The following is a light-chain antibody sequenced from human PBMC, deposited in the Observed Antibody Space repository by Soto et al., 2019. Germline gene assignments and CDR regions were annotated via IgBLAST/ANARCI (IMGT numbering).Light chain of an antibody. J-gene: IGLJ2*01. Sequence: QSVLTQPASVSGSPGQSITISCTGTSSDVGSYNLVSWYQQHPGKAPKFMIYEGSKRPSGVSNRFSGSKSGNTASLTISGLQAEDEADYYCCSYAGSRLVFGGGTKVTVL. CDR3: CSYAGSRLV. V-gene: IGLV2-23*01. CDR1: SSDVGSYNL. CDR2: EGS.